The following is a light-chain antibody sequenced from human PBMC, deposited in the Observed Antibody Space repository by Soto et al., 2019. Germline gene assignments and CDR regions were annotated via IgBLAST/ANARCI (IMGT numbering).Light chain of an antibody. Sequence: EIVLTQSPDTLSLSPGERATLSCRASQSVSTTYLAWYQQKPGQAPRLLIYGASSRATGVPDRFSGSGSGTDFTLTISRLEPEDFAVYYCQQFGSSPVTFGQGTKLEIK. V-gene: IGKV3-20*01. CDR3: QQFGSSPVT. J-gene: IGKJ2*01. CDR2: GAS. CDR1: QSVSTTY.